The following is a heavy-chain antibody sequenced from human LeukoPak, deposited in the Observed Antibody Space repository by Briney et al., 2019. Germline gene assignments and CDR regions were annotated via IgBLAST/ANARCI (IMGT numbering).Heavy chain of an antibody. J-gene: IGHJ4*02. CDR2: ISASGGTT. CDR3: AKDSWTAAPPQIDY. CDR1: GFTFSSYA. D-gene: IGHD3/OR15-3a*01. V-gene: IGHV3-23*01. Sequence: PGGSLRLSCAASGFTFSSYAMSWVRQAPGKGLEWVSGISASGGTTYYADSVKGRFTFSRDNSKNTLYLQMNSLRAEDTAVYYCAKDSWTAAPPQIDYWGQGTLVTVSS.